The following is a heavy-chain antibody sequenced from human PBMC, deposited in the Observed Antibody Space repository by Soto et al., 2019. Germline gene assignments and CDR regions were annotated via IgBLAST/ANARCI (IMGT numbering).Heavy chain of an antibody. CDR1: GYTFTSYG. D-gene: IGHD3-3*01. CDR3: ATLITEYDFWSGYYPGWFDP. Sequence: ASVKVSCKASGYTFTSYGISWVRQAPGQGLEWMGWISAYNGNTNYAQKLQGRVTMTTDTSTSTAYMELRSLRSDDTAVYYCATLITEYDFWSGYYPGWFDPWGQGTLVTVS. J-gene: IGHJ5*02. V-gene: IGHV1-18*01. CDR2: ISAYNGNT.